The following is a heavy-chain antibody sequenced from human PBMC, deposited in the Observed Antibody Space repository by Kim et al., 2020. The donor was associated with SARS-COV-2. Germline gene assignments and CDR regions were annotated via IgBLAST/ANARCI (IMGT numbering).Heavy chain of an antibody. J-gene: IGHJ4*02. CDR3: ARVGVGATWSQPPEEYYFDY. V-gene: IGHV3-33*01. CDR1: GFTFSSYG. D-gene: IGHD1-26*01. Sequence: GGSLRLSCAASGFTFSSYGMHWVRQAPGKGLEWVAVIWYDGSNKYYADSVKGRFTISRDNSKNTLYLQMNSLRAEDTAVYYCARVGVGATWSQPPEEYYFDYWGQGTLVTVSS. CDR2: IWYDGSNK.